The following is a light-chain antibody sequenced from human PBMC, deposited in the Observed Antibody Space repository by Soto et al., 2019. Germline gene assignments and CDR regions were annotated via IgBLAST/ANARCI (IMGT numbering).Light chain of an antibody. J-gene: IGKJ1*01. CDR2: ATS. CDR1: QGIRGD. Sequence: AIQMTQSPSSLSASFGDRATITCRASQGIRGDLGWYQQKPGKAPKLLISATSTLQSGVPSRFSGRGSGTNFTLTISSLQPEDFATYYCIQDFISPLTVGQGTKVDIK. CDR3: IQDFISPLT. V-gene: IGKV1-6*01.